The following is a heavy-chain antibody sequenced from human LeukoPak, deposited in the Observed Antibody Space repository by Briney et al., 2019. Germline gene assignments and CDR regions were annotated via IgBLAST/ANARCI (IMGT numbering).Heavy chain of an antibody. Sequence: GGSLRLSCAASGFTFENNAMHWVRQAPGKGLEWVAGISWNSDTVDYADSVKGRFTISRDNARNSLYLQMNTLRSVDTAFYYCAKANFDWVLFFDYWGQGTLITVSS. CDR3: AKANFDWVLFFDY. J-gene: IGHJ4*02. V-gene: IGHV3-9*01. CDR2: ISWNSDTV. CDR1: GFTFENNA. D-gene: IGHD3-9*01.